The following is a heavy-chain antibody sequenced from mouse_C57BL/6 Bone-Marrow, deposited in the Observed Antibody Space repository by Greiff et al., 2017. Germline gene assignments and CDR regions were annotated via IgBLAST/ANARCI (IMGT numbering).Heavy chain of an antibody. J-gene: IGHJ1*03. CDR1: GFTFSDFY. Sequence: EVQLVESGGGLVQSGRSLRLSCATSGFTFSDFYMEWVRQAPGKGLEWIAASRNKANDYTTEYSASVKGRFIVSRDTSQSILYLQMNALRAEDTAIYYCARDADSIHWYFDVWGTGTTVTVSS. CDR2: SRNKANDYTT. D-gene: IGHD2-10*02. V-gene: IGHV7-1*01. CDR3: ARDADSIHWYFDV.